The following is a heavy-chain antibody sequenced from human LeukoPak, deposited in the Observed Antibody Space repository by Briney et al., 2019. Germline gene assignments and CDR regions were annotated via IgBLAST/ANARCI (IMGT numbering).Heavy chain of an antibody. CDR2: ISAYNGNT. J-gene: IGHJ5*02. Sequence: ASVKVSCKASGYTFSNSGVSWLRQAPGQGLEWMGWISAYNGNTNYAQKFQDRVAMTTDTSTNTAYMELRSLRPDDTAVYYCAKSIKVALSGAYFDPWGQGTLVTVSS. D-gene: IGHD6-19*01. CDR3: AKSIKVALSGAYFDP. CDR1: GYTFSNSG. V-gene: IGHV1-18*01.